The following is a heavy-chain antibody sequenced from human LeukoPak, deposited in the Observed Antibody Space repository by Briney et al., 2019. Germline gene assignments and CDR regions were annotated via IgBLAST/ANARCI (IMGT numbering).Heavy chain of an antibody. CDR2: IYYSGST. Sequence: SETLSLTCTVSGGSISNGDHYWSWIRQHPGKGLEWIGHIYYSGSTYYNPSLKSRVTISVDTSKNQFSLKLSSVTAADTAVYYCARVNTAMAYRSFDYWGQGTLVTVSS. D-gene: IGHD5-18*01. CDR1: GGSISNGDHY. V-gene: IGHV4-31*03. J-gene: IGHJ4*02. CDR3: ARVNTAMAYRSFDY.